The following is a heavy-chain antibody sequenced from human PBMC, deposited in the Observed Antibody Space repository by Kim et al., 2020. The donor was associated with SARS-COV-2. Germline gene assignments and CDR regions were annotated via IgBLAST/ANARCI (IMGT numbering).Heavy chain of an antibody. CDR1: GGSFSGYY. CDR3: ARGLDTDMATVAYDY. CDR2: INHSGST. J-gene: IGHJ4*02. V-gene: IGHV4-34*01. Sequence: SETLSLTCAVYGGSFSGYYWSWIRQPPGKGLEWIGEINHSGSTNYNPSLKSRVTISVDTSKNQFSLKLSSVTAADTAVYYCARGLDTDMATVAYDYWGQGTLVTVS. D-gene: IGHD5-18*01.